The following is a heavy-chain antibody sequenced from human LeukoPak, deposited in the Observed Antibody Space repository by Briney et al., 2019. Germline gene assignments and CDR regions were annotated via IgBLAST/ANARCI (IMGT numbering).Heavy chain of an antibody. Sequence: PSQTLSLTCTVSGVSISGGEYHWSWLRQPPGKGLEWIGYIYNSATYYNPSLKSRVSISEDTSNNHFSLKVNSVTAADTAVYCASYRVNEGGRGSWGQGTLVTVSS. D-gene: IGHD2-15*01. V-gene: IGHV4-30-4*01. CDR3: SYRVNEGGRGS. J-gene: IGHJ5*02. CDR2: IYNSAT. CDR1: GVSISGGEYH.